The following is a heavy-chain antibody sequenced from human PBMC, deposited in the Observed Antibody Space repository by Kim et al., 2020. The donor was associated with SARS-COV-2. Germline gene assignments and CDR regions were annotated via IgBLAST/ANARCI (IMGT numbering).Heavy chain of an antibody. CDR2: IYYSGST. D-gene: IGHD4-17*01. CDR1: GGSISSGGYY. V-gene: IGHV4-31*03. Sequence: SETLSLTCTVSGGSISSGGYYWSWIRQHPGKGLEWIGYIYYSGSTYYNPSLKSRVTISVDTSKNQFSLKLSSVTAADTAVYYCAREGWGYGQKLRGNWFDPWGQGTLVTVSS. J-gene: IGHJ5*02. CDR3: AREGWGYGQKLRGNWFDP.